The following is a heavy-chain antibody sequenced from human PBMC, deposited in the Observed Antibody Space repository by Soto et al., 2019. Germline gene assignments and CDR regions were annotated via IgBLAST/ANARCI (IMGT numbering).Heavy chain of an antibody. V-gene: IGHV5-51*03. CDR1: GYSFGSYW. J-gene: IGHJ4*02. Sequence: EVQLVQSGTEVKKPGESQRISCKGSGYSFGSYWIGWVRQMPGKGLEWMGIIYPGDSETRYSPAFQGQVTISADKSISTAYLQWSSLKASDTAIYYCARRGSGWSLFEYWGQGTLVTVSS. CDR2: IYPGDSET. D-gene: IGHD6-19*01. CDR3: ARRGSGWSLFEY.